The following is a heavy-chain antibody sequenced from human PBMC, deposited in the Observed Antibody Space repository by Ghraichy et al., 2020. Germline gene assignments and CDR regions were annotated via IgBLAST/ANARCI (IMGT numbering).Heavy chain of an antibody. J-gene: IGHJ3*01. CDR1: GFSFSDYS. V-gene: IGHV3-48*01. CDR2: ITGSSITI. D-gene: IGHD1-7*01. Sequence: GESLNISCEGSGFSFSDYSMIWVRLTPRKALEWVSYITGSSITIFYTDSVKGRFTISRDNAKNSLYLQMNSLRAEDTAIYYCAKDASTTSTNWNYFEDWGQGTMVTVSS. CDR3: AKDASTTSTNWNYFED.